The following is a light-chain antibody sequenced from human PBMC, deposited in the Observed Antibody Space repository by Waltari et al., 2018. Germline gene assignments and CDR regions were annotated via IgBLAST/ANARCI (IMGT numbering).Light chain of an antibody. CDR2: GAS. Sequence: EIVMTQSPATLSVSPGERATRSCQASQGVIRNLACYQQKPGQPPLLLVDGASARATGIPDRFSGGGCGAEFTLAISSLQSEDAAIYYCQQNYSTPFTFGPGTKVEIQ. V-gene: IGKV3-15*01. J-gene: IGKJ3*01. CDR3: QQNYSTPFT. CDR1: QGVIRN.